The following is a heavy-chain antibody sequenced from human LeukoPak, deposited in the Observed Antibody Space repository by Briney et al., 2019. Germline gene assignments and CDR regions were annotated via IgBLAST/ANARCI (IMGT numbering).Heavy chain of an antibody. Sequence: PGGSLRLSCAASGFTFSSYAMHWVRQAPGKGLEWVAVISYDGSNKYYADSVKGRFTISRDNSKNTLHLQMNSLRAEDTALYYCARRQLIVGATQQDYYYYYMDVWGKGTTVTVSS. D-gene: IGHD1-26*01. V-gene: IGHV3-30*04. J-gene: IGHJ6*03. CDR1: GFTFSSYA. CDR2: ISYDGSNK. CDR3: ARRQLIVGATQQDYYYYYMDV.